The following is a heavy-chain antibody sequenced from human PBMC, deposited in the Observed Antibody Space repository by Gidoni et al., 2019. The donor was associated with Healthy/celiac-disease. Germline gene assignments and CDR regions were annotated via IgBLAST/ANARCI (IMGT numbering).Heavy chain of an antibody. J-gene: IGHJ5*02. CDR3: APIHYGDAVRGWFDP. D-gene: IGHD4-17*01. V-gene: IGHV4-34*01. Sequence: QVQLQQWGAGLLKPSETLSLTCAAHGGSFSGYYWTWIRRSPGRGLEGIGEINHSGSINYNPSLKSRVTISVDMSKNQFALNLRSVTAADTAVYYCAPIHYGDAVRGWFDPWGQGTLVTVSS. CDR2: INHSGSI. CDR1: GGSFSGYY.